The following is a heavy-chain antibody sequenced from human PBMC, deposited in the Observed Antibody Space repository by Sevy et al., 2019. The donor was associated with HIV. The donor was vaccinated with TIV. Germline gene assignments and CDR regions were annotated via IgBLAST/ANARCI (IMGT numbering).Heavy chain of an antibody. CDR3: ARSGRTYYYDSSGYYYAYDY. CDR1: GYTFTGYY. CDR2: INPNSGGT. J-gene: IGHJ4*02. Sequence: ASVKVSCKASGYTFTGYYMHWVRQAPGQGLEWMGWINPNSGGTNYAQKFQGRVTMTRDTSISTAYMELSRLRSDDTAVYYCARSGRTYYYDSSGYYYAYDYLGQGTLVTVSS. D-gene: IGHD3-22*01. V-gene: IGHV1-2*02.